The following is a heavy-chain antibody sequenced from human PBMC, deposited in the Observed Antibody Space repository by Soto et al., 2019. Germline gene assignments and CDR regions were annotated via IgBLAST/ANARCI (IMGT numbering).Heavy chain of an antibody. CDR3: ARDLGRTYYYDSSGYDY. CDR1: GFTFSSYS. J-gene: IGHJ4*02. CDR2: ISSSSSYI. V-gene: IGHV3-21*01. D-gene: IGHD3-22*01. Sequence: PGGSLRLSCAASGFTFSSYSMNWVRQAPGKGLEWVSSISSSSSYIYYADSVKGRFTISRDNAKNSLYLQMNSLRAEDTAVYYCARDLGRTYYYDSSGYDYWGQGTLVTVSS.